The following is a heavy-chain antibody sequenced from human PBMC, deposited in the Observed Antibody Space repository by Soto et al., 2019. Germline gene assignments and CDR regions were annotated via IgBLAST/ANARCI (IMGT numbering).Heavy chain of an antibody. V-gene: IGHV4-39*01. D-gene: IGHD6-13*01. CDR3: ARHWARIAAAKNPYNWFDP. Sequence: SETLSLTCTVSGGSISSSSYYWGWIRQPPGKGLEWIGSIYYSGSTYYNPSLKSRVTISVDTSKNQFSLKLSSVTAADTAVYYCARHWARIAAAKNPYNWFDPWGQGTLVTVSS. CDR2: IYYSGST. J-gene: IGHJ5*02. CDR1: GGSISSSSYY.